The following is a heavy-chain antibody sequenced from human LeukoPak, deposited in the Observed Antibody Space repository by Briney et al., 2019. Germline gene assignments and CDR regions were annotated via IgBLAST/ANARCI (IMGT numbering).Heavy chain of an antibody. V-gene: IGHV3-30*03. D-gene: IGHD2-15*01. CDR1: GFSFSSYG. Sequence: GGSLRLSCAASGFSFSSYGMHWVRQAPGKGLEWVAVISYDGYNTYYADSVKGRFTISRDNSKNTLYLQMNSLRAEDTAVYYCARDPLYYFDYWGQGTLVTVSS. CDR2: ISYDGYNT. CDR3: ARDPLYYFDY. J-gene: IGHJ4*02.